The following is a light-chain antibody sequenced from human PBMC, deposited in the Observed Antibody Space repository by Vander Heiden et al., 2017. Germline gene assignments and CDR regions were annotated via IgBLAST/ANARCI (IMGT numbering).Light chain of an antibody. V-gene: IGKV2-28*01. CDR1: QSLLHSNGYNY. Sequence: DIVMTQSPLSLPVTTGEPASISCRSSQSLLHSNGYNYLDWYLQKPGQSPQLLIYLGSNRASGVPDRFSGSGSGTDFTLKISRVEAEDVGVYYCMQALQTPFTFGPGTKVXIK. CDR3: MQALQTPFT. J-gene: IGKJ3*01. CDR2: LGS.